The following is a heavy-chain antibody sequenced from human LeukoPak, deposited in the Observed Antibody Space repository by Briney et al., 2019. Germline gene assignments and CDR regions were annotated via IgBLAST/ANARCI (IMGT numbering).Heavy chain of an antibody. Sequence: PSETLSLTCTVSGYSISSGYYWGWIRQPPGKGLEWIGSIYHSGSTYYNPSLKSRVTISVDTSKNQFSLKLSSVTAADTAVYYCARDGYNLWAFGIWGQGTMVTVSS. CDR3: ARDGYNLWAFGI. J-gene: IGHJ3*02. V-gene: IGHV4-38-2*02. CDR1: GYSISSGYY. CDR2: IYHSGST. D-gene: IGHD5-24*01.